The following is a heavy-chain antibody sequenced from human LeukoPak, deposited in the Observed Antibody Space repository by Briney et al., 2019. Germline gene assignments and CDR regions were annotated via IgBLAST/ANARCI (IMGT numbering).Heavy chain of an antibody. D-gene: IGHD1-26*01. CDR1: GGSFSGYY. CDR3: ARENCGGYRQFDY. Sequence: SETLSLTCAVYGGSFSGYYWSWIRQPPGKGLEWIGEINHSGSTNYNPSLKSRVTISVDTSKNQFSLKLSSVTAADTAAYYCARENCGGYRQFDYWGQGTLVTVSS. J-gene: IGHJ4*02. CDR2: INHSGST. V-gene: IGHV4-34*01.